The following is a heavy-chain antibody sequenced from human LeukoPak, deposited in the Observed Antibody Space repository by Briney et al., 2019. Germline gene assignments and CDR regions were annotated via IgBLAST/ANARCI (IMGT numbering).Heavy chain of an antibody. V-gene: IGHV4-39*07. CDR3: ARKVVVTAQIDY. Sequence: KASETLSLTCTVSGGSISSSSYYWGWIRQPPGKGLEWIGSIYYSGSTYYNPSLKSRVTISVDTSKNQFSLKLSSVTAADTAVYYCARKVVVTAQIDYWGQGTLVTVSS. J-gene: IGHJ4*02. D-gene: IGHD2-21*02. CDR2: IYYSGST. CDR1: GGSISSSSYY.